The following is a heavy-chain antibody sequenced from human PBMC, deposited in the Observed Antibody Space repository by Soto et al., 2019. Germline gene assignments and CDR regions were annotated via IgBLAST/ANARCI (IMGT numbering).Heavy chain of an antibody. J-gene: IGHJ4*02. V-gene: IGHV1-69*01. CDR2: LIPIFGTA. CDR3: ASLGDTVTTAYFDY. CDR1: GGTFSSYA. D-gene: IGHD4-17*01. Sequence: QVQLVQSGAEVKKPGSSVKVSCKASGGTFSSYAISWVRQAPGQGLEWMGGLIPIFGTANYAQKFQGRVTITAEESTSTAYMELSSLISEDTAVYYCASLGDTVTTAYFDYWGQGTLVTVSS.